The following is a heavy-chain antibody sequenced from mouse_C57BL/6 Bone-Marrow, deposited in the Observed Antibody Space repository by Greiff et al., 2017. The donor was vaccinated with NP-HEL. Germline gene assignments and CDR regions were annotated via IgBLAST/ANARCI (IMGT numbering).Heavy chain of an antibody. Sequence: EVQLQQSGPELVKPGASVKISCKASGYTFTDYYMNWVKQSHGKSLEWIGDINPNNGGTSYNQKFKGKATLTVDKSSSTAYMELRSLTSEDSAVYYCAGGGYVWYFDVWGTGTTVTVSS. J-gene: IGHJ1*03. V-gene: IGHV1-26*01. CDR3: AGGGYVWYFDV. D-gene: IGHD3-1*01. CDR2: INPNNGGT. CDR1: GYTFTDYY.